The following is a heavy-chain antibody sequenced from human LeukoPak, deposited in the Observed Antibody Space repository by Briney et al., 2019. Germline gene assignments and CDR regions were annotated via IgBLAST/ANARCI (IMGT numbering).Heavy chain of an antibody. Sequence: SETLSLTCTVSGGSISSYYWSWIRQPAGKGLEWIGRIYTSGSTNYNPSLKSRVTMSVDTSKNQFSLKLSSVTAADTAVYYFARAGGLLWLGEGPDWFAPWGQGTLVTVSS. CDR3: ARAGGLLWLGEGPDWFAP. J-gene: IGHJ5*02. D-gene: IGHD3-10*01. V-gene: IGHV4-4*07. CDR1: GGSISSYY. CDR2: IYTSGST.